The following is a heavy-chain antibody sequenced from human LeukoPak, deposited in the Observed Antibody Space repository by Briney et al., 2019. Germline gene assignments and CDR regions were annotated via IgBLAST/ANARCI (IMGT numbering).Heavy chain of an antibody. CDR3: AKGRYCGGGSCSYYFDY. Sequence: GRSLRLSCAASGVTFDDYAMHWVRHAPGKGLEWVSGISWNRGSIGYADSVKGRFTISRDNAKNSLYLQMNSLRAEDTALYYCAKGRYCGGGSCSYYFDYWGQGTLVRVPS. J-gene: IGHJ4*02. D-gene: IGHD2-15*01. V-gene: IGHV3-9*01. CDR2: ISWNRGSI. CDR1: GVTFDDYA.